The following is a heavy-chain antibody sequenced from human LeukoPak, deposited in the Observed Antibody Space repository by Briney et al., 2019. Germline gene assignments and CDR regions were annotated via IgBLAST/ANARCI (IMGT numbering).Heavy chain of an antibody. Sequence: ASVKVSCKASGYTFTGYYMHWVRQAPGQGLEWMGWINPNSGGTNYAQKFQGRVTMTRDTSISTAYMELSRLRSDDTAVYYCAGDREGDGDYYFDYWGQGTLVTVSS. CDR1: GYTFTGYY. D-gene: IGHD4-17*01. CDR3: AGDREGDGDYYFDY. V-gene: IGHV1-2*02. CDR2: INPNSGGT. J-gene: IGHJ4*02.